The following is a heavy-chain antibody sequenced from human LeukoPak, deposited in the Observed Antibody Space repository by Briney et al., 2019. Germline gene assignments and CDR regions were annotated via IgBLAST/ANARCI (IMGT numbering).Heavy chain of an antibody. CDR2: VSTNGGDT. V-gene: IGHV3-64D*09. CDR3: VKDGRQGIVAANYGSH. CDR1: GFTFSNYV. J-gene: IGHJ4*02. Sequence: GGSLRLSCSASGFTFSNYVMHWVRQAPGKGLEYVSAVSTNGGDTYYADSVKGRFTISRDNSKNTLYLQMSSLGVEDTATYYCVKDGRQGIVAANYGSHWGQGTLVTVSS. D-gene: IGHD1-26*01.